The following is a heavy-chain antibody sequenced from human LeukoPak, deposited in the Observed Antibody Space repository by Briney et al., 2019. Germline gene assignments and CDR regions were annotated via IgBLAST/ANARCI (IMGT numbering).Heavy chain of an antibody. D-gene: IGHD6-6*01. CDR2: ISPTGSTT. Sequence: GGSLRLYCTASGFSFSGHWMHWARQLPGKGLVWVSRISPTGSTTSYADSVKGRFTVSRDNAKDTLYLQVNNLRAEDTAVYYCARGPNSNWSGLDFWGQGTLLTVSS. CDR3: ARGPNSNWSGLDF. J-gene: IGHJ4*02. CDR1: GFSFSGHW. V-gene: IGHV3-74*01.